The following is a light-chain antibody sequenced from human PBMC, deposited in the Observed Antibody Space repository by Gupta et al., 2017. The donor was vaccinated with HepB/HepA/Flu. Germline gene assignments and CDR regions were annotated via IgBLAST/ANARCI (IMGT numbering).Light chain of an antibody. V-gene: IGKV1-39*01. J-gene: IGKJ2*01. CDR1: QRIVSY. Sequence: DSQMTQSPSSLSASVGDRVTITCRASQRIVSYLNWYQQKPGKAPKVLIYATSNLQSGVSSRFSGSGSGTDFTLTISMLQPEDFANYYCQQSDTTPSTFGQGTKLRIK. CDR2: ATS. CDR3: QQSDTTPST.